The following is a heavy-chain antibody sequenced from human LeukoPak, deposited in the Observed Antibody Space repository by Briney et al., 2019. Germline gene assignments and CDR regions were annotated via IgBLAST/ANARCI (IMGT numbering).Heavy chain of an antibody. CDR2: IRNRAYGGAA. J-gene: IGHJ4*02. CDR1: GLTFGDYA. CDR3: AASSGFDY. Sequence: GGSLRLSCTASGLTFGDYAMSWVRQAPGKGLEWVGYIRNRAYGGAAEYAASVKGRFTITRDDSKSIAYLQMSSLNIEDTAVYYCAASSGFDYWGQGTLVTVSS. V-gene: IGHV3-49*04. D-gene: IGHD6-25*01.